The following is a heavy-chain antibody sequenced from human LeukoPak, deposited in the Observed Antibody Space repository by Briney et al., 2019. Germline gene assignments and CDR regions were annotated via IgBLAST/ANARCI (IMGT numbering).Heavy chain of an antibody. Sequence: SETLSLTCTVSGGSISSSNYYWGWIRQPPGKGLEWIGTIYYSGNTYYDPSLKSRVTISVDTSRNQFSLKLTSVTAADTAVYYCARLSYCSGGSCYFYFDYWGQGTLVTVSS. V-gene: IGHV4-39*01. CDR1: GGSISSSNYY. D-gene: IGHD2-15*01. CDR2: IYYSGNT. CDR3: ARLSYCSGGSCYFYFDY. J-gene: IGHJ4*02.